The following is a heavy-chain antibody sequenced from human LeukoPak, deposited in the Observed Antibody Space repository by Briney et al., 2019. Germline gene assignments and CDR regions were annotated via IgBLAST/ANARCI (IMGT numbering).Heavy chain of an antibody. CDR2: IYPGDSDT. V-gene: IGHV5-51*01. D-gene: IGHD1-26*01. Sequence: GESPKISCKGSGYSFTSYWVGWVRQMPGKGLEWMGVIYPGDSDTRYSPSFQGQVTISADKSISTAYLQWSSLKASDTAMYYCARLTWELHLGWFDPWGQGTLVPVSS. CDR3: ARLTWELHLGWFDP. CDR1: GYSFTSYW. J-gene: IGHJ5*02.